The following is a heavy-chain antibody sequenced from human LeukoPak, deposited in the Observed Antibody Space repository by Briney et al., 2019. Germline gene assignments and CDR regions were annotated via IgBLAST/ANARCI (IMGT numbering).Heavy chain of an antibody. D-gene: IGHD3-22*01. CDR1: VYTFTGYF. Sequence: SCKSCVYTFTGYFMHWVRQAAGQGLDWMGWINPNSGGTNYAQKFQGRVTMTRDTSISTAYMELSKLRSDDTAVYYCARDYYYDSSGYRYYYGMDVWGQGTTATVSS. V-gene: IGHV1-2*02. CDR3: ARDYYYDSSGYRYYYGMDV. J-gene: IGHJ6*02. CDR2: INPNSGGT.